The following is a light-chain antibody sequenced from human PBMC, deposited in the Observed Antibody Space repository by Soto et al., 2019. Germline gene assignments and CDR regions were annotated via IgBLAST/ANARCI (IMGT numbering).Light chain of an antibody. J-gene: IGKJ4*01. V-gene: IGKV2-28*01. CDR3: MQALETPLT. CDR1: QSLLHSNGYNY. Sequence: DIVMTQSPLSLPVTPGEPASISCRSSQSLLHSNGYNYLDWYLQKPGQSPHLLIYLGSNRASGVPDRFSGSASGRDFTLLISRVEAEDVGVFYCMQALETPLTFGGGTKVDIK. CDR2: LGS.